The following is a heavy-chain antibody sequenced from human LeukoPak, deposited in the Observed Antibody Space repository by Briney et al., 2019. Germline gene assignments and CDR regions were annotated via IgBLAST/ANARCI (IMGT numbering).Heavy chain of an antibody. D-gene: IGHD3-3*01. CDR2: ISSSSSYI. CDR1: GFTFSSYS. V-gene: IGHV3-21*01. CDR3: APDPTTDYDFWSGYYGLDY. J-gene: IGHJ4*02. Sequence: GGSLRLSRAASGFTFSSYSMNWVRQAPGKGLEWVSSISSSSSYIYYADSVKGRFTISRDNAKNSLYLQMNSLRAEDTAVYYCAPDPTTDYDFWSGYYGLDYWGQGTLVTVSS.